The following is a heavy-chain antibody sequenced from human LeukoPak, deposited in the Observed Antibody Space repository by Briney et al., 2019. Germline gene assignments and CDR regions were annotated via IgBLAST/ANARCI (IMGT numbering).Heavy chain of an antibody. CDR2: IRYDGSNK. D-gene: IGHD2-15*01. CDR3: AKDHLRYCSGGSCYSDY. V-gene: IGHV3-30*02. J-gene: IGHJ4*02. CDR1: EFTFRTYG. Sequence: GGSLRLSCAASEFTFRTYGMHWVRQAPGKGLEWVAFIRYDGSNKYYADSVKGRFTISRDNSKNTLYLQMNSLRAEDTAVYYCAKDHLRYCSGGSCYSDYWGQGTLVTVSS.